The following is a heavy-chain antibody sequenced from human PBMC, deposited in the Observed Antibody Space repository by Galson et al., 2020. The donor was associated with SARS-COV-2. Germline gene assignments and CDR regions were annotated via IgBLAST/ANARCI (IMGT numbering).Heavy chain of an antibody. CDR1: GFTFSSYG. CDR2: IWYDGSNK. D-gene: IGHD6-19*01. V-gene: IGHV3-33*01. Sequence: QLGESLKISCAASGFTFSSYGMHWVRQAPGKGLEWVAVIWYDGSNKYYADSVKGRFTISRDNSKNTLYLQMNSLRAEDTAVYYCAREEQWPSPAFDIWGQGTMVTVSS. CDR3: AREEQWPSPAFDI. J-gene: IGHJ3*02.